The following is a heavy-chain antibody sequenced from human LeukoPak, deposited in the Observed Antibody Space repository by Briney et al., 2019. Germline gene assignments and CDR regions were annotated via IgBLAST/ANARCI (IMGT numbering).Heavy chain of an antibody. CDR3: ARYHCPGGPGNY. CDR1: GDSISPYY. V-gene: IGHV4-59*08. J-gene: IGHJ4*02. D-gene: IGHD3-16*01. Sequence: NPSETLSLTCTVSGDSISPYYWGWIRQPPGKGLEWIGCIYYSGSTNYNPSLKSRVTMSVDTSKNQFSLKLSSVTAADTAVYYCARYHCPGGPGNYWGQGTLVTVSS. CDR2: IYYSGST.